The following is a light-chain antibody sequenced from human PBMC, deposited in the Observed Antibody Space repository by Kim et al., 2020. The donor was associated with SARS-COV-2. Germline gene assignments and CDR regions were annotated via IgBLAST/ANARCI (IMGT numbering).Light chain of an antibody. J-gene: IGKJ1*01. CDR1: QGLYSN. Sequence: DIQMTQSPSSLSASVGDRVTITCRASQGLYSNLAWYQQKPGKAPKLLIYSTSTLLSGVPSRFSGSGSGTDYTLTIHSLPPEDFATYYCQQYYSAPWTFGQGTKVDI. CDR3: QQYYSAPWT. CDR2: STS. V-gene: IGKV1-NL1*01.